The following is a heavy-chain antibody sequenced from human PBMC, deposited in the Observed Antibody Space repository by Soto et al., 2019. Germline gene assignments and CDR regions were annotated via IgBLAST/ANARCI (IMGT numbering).Heavy chain of an antibody. CDR2: ISRDGGTK. CDR1: GFTVSTYG. V-gene: IGHV3-30*03. D-gene: IGHD2-8*02. CDR3: TGEVASGY. J-gene: IGHJ4*02. Sequence: QVQLVESGGGVVQPGRSLRLSCAVSGFTVSTYGMHWVRQAPGKGLEWVAVISRDGGTKYYADSVKGRFTISRDNSRSTLFLEMNSLRGDDRAVYYCTGEVASGYWGQGTLVTVSS.